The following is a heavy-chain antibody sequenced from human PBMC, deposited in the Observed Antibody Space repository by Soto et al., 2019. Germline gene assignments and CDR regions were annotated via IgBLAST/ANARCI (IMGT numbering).Heavy chain of an antibody. V-gene: IGHV5-10-1*01. Sequence: GESLKISCKGSGYIFSNYWISWVRQKSGKGLEWMGRIDPSDSYTNFSPSFQGHISISVDKSINTAYLQRSGLEASDSAIYYCAKTSHATGDHFYDIWGQVTMVTVAS. D-gene: IGHD1-7*01. CDR1: GYIFSNYW. J-gene: IGHJ3*02. CDR3: AKTSHATGDHFYDI. CDR2: IDPSDSYT.